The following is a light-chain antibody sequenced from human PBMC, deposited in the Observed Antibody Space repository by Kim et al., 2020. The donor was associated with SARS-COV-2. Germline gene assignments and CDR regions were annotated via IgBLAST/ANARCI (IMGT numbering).Light chain of an antibody. Sequence: GQSITIACSGTSSDVGGYNYVSWYQQHPGKAPKLLVYDVSNRPSGVSNRFSGSKSGNTDSLTISGLQAEDEAGYYCSSYTSSSTVVFGGGTQLTVL. J-gene: IGLJ2*01. CDR1: SSDVGGYNY. CDR3: SSYTSSSTVV. CDR2: DVS. V-gene: IGLV2-14*03.